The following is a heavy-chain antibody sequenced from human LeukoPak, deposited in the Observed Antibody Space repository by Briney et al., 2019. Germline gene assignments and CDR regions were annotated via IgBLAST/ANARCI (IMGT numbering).Heavy chain of an antibody. CDR2: IYTGGST. D-gene: IGHD6-13*01. CDR3: AKSPGYSSSFDY. CDR1: GFTVTSNY. Sequence: GGSLRLSCAGSGFTVTSNYMSWLRQAPGKGLEWVSVIYTGGSTYYADSVKGRFTISRDNSKNTVYLQMNSLRAEDTAVYYCAKSPGYSSSFDYWGQGTLVSVSS. J-gene: IGHJ4*02. V-gene: IGHV3-66*01.